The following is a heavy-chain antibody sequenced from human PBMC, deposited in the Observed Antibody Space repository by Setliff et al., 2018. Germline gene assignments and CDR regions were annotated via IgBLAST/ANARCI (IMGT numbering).Heavy chain of an antibody. D-gene: IGHD3-10*01. CDR1: DGSISNAY. CDR2: IYDTGST. CDR3: ARHGPTRTDSWFDSFDV. J-gene: IGHJ3*01. Sequence: KPSETLSLTCIVSDGSISNAYWSWIRQSPGKGLEWIGCIYDTGSTNSDPSLKSRVTMSVDTSKNQVSLKMTSVTAADTAVYYCARHGPTRTDSWFDSFDVWGQGTKVTVSS. V-gene: IGHV4-59*08.